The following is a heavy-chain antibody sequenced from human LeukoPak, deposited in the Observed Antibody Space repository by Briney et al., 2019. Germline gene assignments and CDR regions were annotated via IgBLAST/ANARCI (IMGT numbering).Heavy chain of an antibody. V-gene: IGHV3-21*01. D-gene: IGHD1-1*01. CDR3: ARDPYNGAYSEGYYYYYMDV. CDR2: ITSISSYT. CDR1: GITFSNYN. Sequence: PGGSLRLSCAAPGITFSNYNMNWVRQAPGKGLEWISSITSISSYTFYADSVKGRFTISRDNAKNSLYLQMNSLRVEDTAVYYCARDPYNGAYSEGYYYYYMDVWGKGTTVTVSS. J-gene: IGHJ6*03.